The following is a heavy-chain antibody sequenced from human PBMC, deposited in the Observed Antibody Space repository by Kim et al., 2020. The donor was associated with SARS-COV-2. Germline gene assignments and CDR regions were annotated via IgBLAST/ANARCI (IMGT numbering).Heavy chain of an antibody. CDR2: LKEDGSGK. CDR3: ARGGLRYFDL. V-gene: IGHV3-7*04. CDR1: GFMFTSYT. Sequence: GGSLRLSCAASGFMFTSYTMSWVRQAPGKGLEWVARLKEDGSGKYYVDAVKGRFTISRDNAKKSLFLQMNSLRAEDTAVYYCARGGLRYFDLWGRGTLVSVSS. J-gene: IGHJ2*01.